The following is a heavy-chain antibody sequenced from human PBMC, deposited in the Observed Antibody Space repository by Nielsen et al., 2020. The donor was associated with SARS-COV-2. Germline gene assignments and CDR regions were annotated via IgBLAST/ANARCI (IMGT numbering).Heavy chain of an antibody. Sequence: SETLSLTCAVSGGSISSGGYSWSWIRQPPGKGLEWIGYIYHSGSTYYNPSLKSRVTISVDRSKNQFSLKLSSVTAADTAVYYCARDFFQGYDILTGYSPPYGMDVWGQGTTVTVSS. D-gene: IGHD3-9*01. CDR1: GGSISSGGYS. V-gene: IGHV4-30-2*01. CDR3: ARDFFQGYDILTGYSPPYGMDV. CDR2: IYHSGST. J-gene: IGHJ6*02.